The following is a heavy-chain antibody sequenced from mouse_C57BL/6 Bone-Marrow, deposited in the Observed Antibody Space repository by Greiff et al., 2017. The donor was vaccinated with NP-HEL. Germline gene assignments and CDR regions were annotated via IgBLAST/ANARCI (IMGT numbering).Heavy chain of an antibody. CDR2: ISNLAYSI. V-gene: IGHV5-15*01. D-gene: IGHD1-1*01. CDR1: GFTFSDYG. CDR3: ARRSSSPWYFDV. J-gene: IGHJ1*03. Sequence: EVMLVESGGGLVQPGGSLKLSCAASGFTFSDYGMAWVRQAPRKGPAWVAFISNLAYSIYYADTVTGRFTISRENAKNTLYREMSSLRSEDTAMYYCARRSSSPWYFDVWGTGTTVTVSS.